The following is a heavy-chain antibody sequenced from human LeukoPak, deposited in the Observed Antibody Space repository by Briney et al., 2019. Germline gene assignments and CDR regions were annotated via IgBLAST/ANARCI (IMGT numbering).Heavy chain of an antibody. CDR3: AKYYASRSRSFDF. CDR2: IGSGGDT. V-gene: IGHV3-23*01. J-gene: IGHJ4*02. D-gene: IGHD3-10*01. CDR1: GFTFSSYA. Sequence: GGCLRLSCAASGFTFSSYAMTWVRQAPGKGLEWVSVIGSGGDTYYADSVKGRFTISRDISKNTLYLQMNSLRAEDTAVYYCAKYYASRSRSFDFWGQGTLVNVSS.